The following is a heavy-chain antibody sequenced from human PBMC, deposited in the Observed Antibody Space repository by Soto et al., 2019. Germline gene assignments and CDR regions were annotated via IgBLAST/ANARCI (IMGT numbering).Heavy chain of an antibody. D-gene: IGHD3-22*01. J-gene: IGHJ4*02. CDR3: ATVYYYDSS. V-gene: IGHV3-30*03. CDR2: ISYDGSNK. Sequence: ESGGGVVQPGRSLRLSCAASGFTFSSYGMHWVRQAPGKGLEWVAVISYDGSNKYYADSVKGRFTISRDNSKNTLYLQMNSLRAEDTAVYYCATVYYYDSSWGQGTLVTVSS. CDR1: GFTFSSYG.